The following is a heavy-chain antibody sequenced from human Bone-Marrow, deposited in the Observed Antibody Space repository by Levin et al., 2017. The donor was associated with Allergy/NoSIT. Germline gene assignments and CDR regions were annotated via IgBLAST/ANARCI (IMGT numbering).Heavy chain of an antibody. CDR2: MNPSSGDT. J-gene: IGHJ5*02. CDR1: GYSFTSYD. Sequence: GESLKISCNPSGYSFTSYDINWVRQATGQGLEWMGWMNPSSGDTGYAQKFQGRLTLTRNTSKRTVYMELSSLRSEDTAVYYCARGGNWFDPWGQGTLVTVSS. CDR3: ARGGNWFDP. V-gene: IGHV1-8*01.